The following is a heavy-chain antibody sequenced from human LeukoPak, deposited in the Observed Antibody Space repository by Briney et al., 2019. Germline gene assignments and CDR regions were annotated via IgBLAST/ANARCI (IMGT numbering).Heavy chain of an antibody. V-gene: IGHV3-33*01. Sequence: GGSLRLSCAASGFTFSSYGMHWVRQAPGKGLEWVAVIWYDGSNKYYADSVKGRFTISRDNSKNTLYLQMSSLRAEDTAVYYCASDWVAATKNAFDIWGQGTMVTVSS. J-gene: IGHJ3*02. D-gene: IGHD2-15*01. CDR3: ASDWVAATKNAFDI. CDR2: IWYDGSNK. CDR1: GFTFSSYG.